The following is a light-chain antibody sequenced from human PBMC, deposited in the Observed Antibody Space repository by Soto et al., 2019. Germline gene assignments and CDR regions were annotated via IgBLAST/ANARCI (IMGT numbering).Light chain of an antibody. J-gene: IGKJ2*01. V-gene: IGKV1-5*01. Sequence: DIQMTQSPSTLSASVGYRFTITCRASQSVSIWLAWYQQKPGKAPRLLIYDAASLKTGVPSRFSGSGSGTNFTLTISSLQPDDFATYYCQYDSSFGQGTTGDIK. CDR1: QSVSIW. CDR2: DAA. CDR3: QYDSS.